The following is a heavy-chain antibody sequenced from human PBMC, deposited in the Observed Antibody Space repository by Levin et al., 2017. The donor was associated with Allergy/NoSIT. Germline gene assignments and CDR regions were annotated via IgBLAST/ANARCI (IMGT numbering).Heavy chain of an antibody. CDR2: ISFDGSNK. Sequence: PGGSLRLSCAASGFTFSSYAMHWVRQAPGKGLEWVAVISFDGSNKYYADSVKGRFTISRDNSKNTLYLRMNSLRAEDTAVYYCARDPKDSSDYWWGNYFDCWGQGTLVTVSS. CDR3: ARDPKDSSDYWWGNYFDC. D-gene: IGHD3-22*01. V-gene: IGHV3-30*04. J-gene: IGHJ4*02. CDR1: GFTFSSYA.